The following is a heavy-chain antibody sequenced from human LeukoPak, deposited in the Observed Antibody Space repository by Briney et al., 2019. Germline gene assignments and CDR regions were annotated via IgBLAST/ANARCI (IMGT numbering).Heavy chain of an antibody. V-gene: IGHV4-59*01. D-gene: IGHD3-16*01. CDR3: ARFTPQGYGWGGYNRFDP. CDR2: IHYSGTI. Sequence: SETLSLTCTVSGDAISRYYWSWIRQSPGQGLEWIGYIHYSGTINYNPSLKSRVSISVDTSKNQFSLNLTSVIAADTVVYSCARFTPQGYGWGGYNRFDPWGQGTLVTVSS. CDR1: GDAISRYY. J-gene: IGHJ5*02.